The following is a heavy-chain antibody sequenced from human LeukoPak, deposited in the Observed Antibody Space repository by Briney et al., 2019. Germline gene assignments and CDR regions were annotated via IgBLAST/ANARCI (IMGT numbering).Heavy chain of an antibody. CDR1: GYSISSGYY. J-gene: IGHJ6*03. D-gene: IGHD2-2*01. CDR3: ASSEYQLLYYYYMDV. Sequence: PSETLSLTCTVSGYSISSGYYWGWIRQPPGKGLEWIGSIYHSGSIYYNPSLKSRVTISVDTSKNQFSLKLSSVTAADTAVYYCASSEYQLLYYYYMDVWGKGTTVTVSS. V-gene: IGHV4-38-2*02. CDR2: IYHSGSI.